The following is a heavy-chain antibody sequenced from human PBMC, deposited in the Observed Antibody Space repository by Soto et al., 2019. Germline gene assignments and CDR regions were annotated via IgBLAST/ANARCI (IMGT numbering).Heavy chain of an antibody. CDR2: IKQDGSEK. CDR3: TRGGAPYAFDI. D-gene: IGHD1-26*01. Sequence: GSLRLSCAASGFTFRNYWMSWVRQAPGKGLEWVANIKQDGSEKYYVDSVKGRFTISRDIAKNSLYLQMNSLRAEDTAVYYCTRGGAPYAFDIWGQGTMVTVSS. CDR1: GFTFRNYW. J-gene: IGHJ3*02. V-gene: IGHV3-7*04.